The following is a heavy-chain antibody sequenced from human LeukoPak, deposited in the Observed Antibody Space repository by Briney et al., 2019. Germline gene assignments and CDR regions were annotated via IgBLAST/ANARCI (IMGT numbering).Heavy chain of an antibody. CDR3: ARVVAAAAAFQH. Sequence: SETLSLTCTVSGGSISSGGYYWSWIRQHPGKGLEWIGYLYYGGRTYYNQSLKSRVTISVDTSKTQFSLKLSSVTAAATAVYYCARVVAAAAAFQHWGQGTLVTVSS. J-gene: IGHJ1*01. CDR2: LYYGGRT. CDR1: GGSISSGGYY. V-gene: IGHV4-31*03. D-gene: IGHD6-13*01.